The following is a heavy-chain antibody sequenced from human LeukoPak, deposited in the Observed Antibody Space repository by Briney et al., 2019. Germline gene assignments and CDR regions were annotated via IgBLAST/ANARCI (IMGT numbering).Heavy chain of an antibody. CDR1: GFTFSSYS. J-gene: IGHJ4*02. CDR2: ISSSSSYI. CDR3: ARDPDTYYFDY. V-gene: IGHV3-21*01. D-gene: IGHD2/OR15-2a*01. Sequence: GGSLRLSCAASGFTFSSYSMNWVRQAPGKGLEWVSSISSSSSYIYYADSVKGRFTISRDNAKNSPYLQMNSLRAEDTAVYYCARDPDTYYFDYWGQGTLVTVSS.